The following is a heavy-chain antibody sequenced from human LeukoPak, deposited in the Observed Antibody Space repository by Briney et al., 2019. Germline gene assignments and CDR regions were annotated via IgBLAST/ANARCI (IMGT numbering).Heavy chain of an antibody. D-gene: IGHD6-19*01. V-gene: IGHV3-48*01. J-gene: IGHJ4*02. Sequence: GGSLRLSCAASGFTFSSYSMNWVRQAPGKGLEWVSYISSSSSTIYYADSVKGLFPISRDNAKNSLYLQMNSLRAEDTAVYYCAREIGAVAGTIDYWGQGTLVTVSS. CDR2: ISSSSSTI. CDR1: GFTFSSYS. CDR3: AREIGAVAGTIDY.